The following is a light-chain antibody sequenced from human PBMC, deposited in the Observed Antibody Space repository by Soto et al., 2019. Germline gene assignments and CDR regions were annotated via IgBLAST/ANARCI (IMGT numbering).Light chain of an antibody. Sequence: QSALTQPASVSGSPGQSITISCTGTSSDVGGYNDVSWYQQHPGTAPKLMIYDVSSPSGVSHRFSCSKSGNTASLTISRLHDEDEADYYRTSYTSRSAVVFGGGTKLTVL. V-gene: IGLV2-14*01. CDR1: SSDVGGYND. J-gene: IGLJ2*01. CDR3: TSYTSRSAVV. CDR2: DVS.